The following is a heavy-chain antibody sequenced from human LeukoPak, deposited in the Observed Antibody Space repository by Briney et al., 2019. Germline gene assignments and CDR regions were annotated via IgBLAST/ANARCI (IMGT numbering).Heavy chain of an antibody. Sequence: SETLSLTCTVSGGSISSYYWSWIRQPPGKGLEWIGYIYYSRSTNYNPSLKSRVTISVDTSKNQFSLKLSSVTAADTAVYYCARDRLELGYYYYGMDVWGQGTTVTVSS. CDR3: ARDRLELGYYYYGMDV. V-gene: IGHV4-59*01. D-gene: IGHD1-7*01. CDR2: IYYSRST. CDR1: GGSISSYY. J-gene: IGHJ6*02.